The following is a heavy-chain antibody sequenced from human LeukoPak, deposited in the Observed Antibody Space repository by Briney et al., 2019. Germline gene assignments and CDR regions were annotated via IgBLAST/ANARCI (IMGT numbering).Heavy chain of an antibody. CDR1: GYTFTSYD. D-gene: IGHD3-22*01. V-gene: IGHV1-8*01. J-gene: IGHJ4*02. Sequence: ASVKVSCKASGYTFTSYDINWVRQATGQGLEWLGWMNPNSGNTGYALKFQGRVTMTRNTSISTAYMELSSLRSEDTAMYYCARGLRDSSGKEYFDYWGQGTLVTVSS. CDR2: MNPNSGNT. CDR3: ARGLRDSSGKEYFDY.